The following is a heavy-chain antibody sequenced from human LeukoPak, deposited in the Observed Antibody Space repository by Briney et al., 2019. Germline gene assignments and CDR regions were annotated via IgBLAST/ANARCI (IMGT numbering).Heavy chain of an antibody. CDR3: AAVVARYFDY. D-gene: IGHD2-15*01. J-gene: IGHJ4*02. Sequence: PGRSLRLSCAASGFTFDDYAMHWVRQAPGKGLEWVSGISWNSGSIGYADSVKGRFTISRDNAKNSLYLQMNSLRAEDTAVYYCAAVVARYFDYWGQGTLVTVSS. V-gene: IGHV3-9*01. CDR2: ISWNSGSI. CDR1: GFTFDDYA.